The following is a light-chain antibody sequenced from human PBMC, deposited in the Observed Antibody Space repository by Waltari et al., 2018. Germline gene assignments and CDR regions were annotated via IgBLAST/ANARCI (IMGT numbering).Light chain of an antibody. Sequence: QSVVTQPPSASGTPGQRVAISCSGSNSNRESNTVHWYQHVPGTAPKLLIYNNDQRPSGVPDRFSGSKSDFSASLAISGLQAEDEGDYYCVSWDDSLNGEIFGGGTRLTVL. CDR3: VSWDDSLNGEI. V-gene: IGLV1-44*01. CDR1: NSNRESNT. J-gene: IGLJ2*01. CDR2: NND.